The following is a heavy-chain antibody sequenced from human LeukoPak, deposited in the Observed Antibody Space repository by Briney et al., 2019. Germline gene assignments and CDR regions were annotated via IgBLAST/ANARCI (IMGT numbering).Heavy chain of an antibody. CDR2: IYSGGST. V-gene: IGHV3-66*01. J-gene: IGHJ4*02. D-gene: IGHD5-18*01. Sequence: HPGGSLRLSCAASGFTVSSNYMSWVRQAPGKGLEWVSVIYSGGSTYYADSVKGRFTISRDNSKNTLYLQMNSLRAEDTAVYYCARGKTWLVLGYWGQGTLVTVSS. CDR1: GFTVSSNY. CDR3: ARGKTWLVLGY.